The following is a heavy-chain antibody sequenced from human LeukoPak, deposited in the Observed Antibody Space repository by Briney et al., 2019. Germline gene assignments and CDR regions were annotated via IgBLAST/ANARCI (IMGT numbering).Heavy chain of an antibody. V-gene: IGHV3-7*01. CDR1: GFSFSSSW. CDR2: IELDEAQK. D-gene: IGHD3-10*01. J-gene: IGHJ4*02. CDR3: TRGGGDS. Sequence: PGGSLRLSYAASGFSFSSSWMSWVRQVPGKGLEWVANIELDEAQKSYVDSVKGRFTISRDNAKNSLYLQMNSLRAEDTAMYYCTRGGGDSWGQGTLVTVSS.